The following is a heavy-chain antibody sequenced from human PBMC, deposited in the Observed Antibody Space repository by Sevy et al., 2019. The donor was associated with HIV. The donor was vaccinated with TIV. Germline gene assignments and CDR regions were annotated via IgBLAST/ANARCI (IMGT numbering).Heavy chain of an antibody. CDR2: IKQDGSEK. CDR1: GFSFSWYW. J-gene: IGHJ3*02. D-gene: IGHD3-10*01. V-gene: IGHV3-7*01. Sequence: EGSLRLSCAASGFSFSWYWMSWVRQTPEKGLEWVANIKQDGSEKNYVDSVKGRFTISRDNAKNSLYLQMIGLRAEDTAVYYCASKGGSRPYDAFDTWGQGTMVTVSS. CDR3: ASKGGSRPYDAFDT.